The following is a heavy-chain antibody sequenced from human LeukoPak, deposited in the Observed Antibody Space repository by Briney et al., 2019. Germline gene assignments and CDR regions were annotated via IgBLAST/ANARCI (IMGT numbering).Heavy chain of an antibody. Sequence: SVKVSCKASGGTFSSYAISWVRQAPGQGLEWMGRIIPILGIANYAQKFQGRVTITADKSTSTDYMELSSLRSEDTAVYYCARTYGSGSSTYYYYGMDVWGQGTTVTVSS. CDR3: ARTYGSGSSTYYYYGMDV. CDR1: GGTFSSYA. V-gene: IGHV1-69*04. J-gene: IGHJ6*02. CDR2: IIPILGIA. D-gene: IGHD3-10*01.